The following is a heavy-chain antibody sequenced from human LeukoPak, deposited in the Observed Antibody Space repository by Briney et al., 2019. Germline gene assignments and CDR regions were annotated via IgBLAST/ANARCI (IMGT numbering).Heavy chain of an antibody. V-gene: IGHV3-33*01. CDR1: GFTFSSYG. CDR2: IWYDGSNK. J-gene: IGHJ6*02. CDR3: ARDSHSSGPDYYYYGMDV. Sequence: GRSLRLSCAASGFTFSSYGMHWVRQAPGKGLEWVAVIWYDGSNKYYADSVKGRFTISRDNSKNTLYLQMNSLRAEDTAVYYCARDSHSSGPDYYYYGMDVWGQGTTVNVSS. D-gene: IGHD3-22*01.